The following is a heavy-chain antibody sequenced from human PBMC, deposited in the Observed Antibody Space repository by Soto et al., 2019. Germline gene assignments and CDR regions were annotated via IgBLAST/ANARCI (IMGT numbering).Heavy chain of an antibody. D-gene: IGHD3-22*01. Sequence: ASVKVSCKASGYTFTSYGISWVRQAPGQGLEWMGWISAYNGNTNYAQKLQGRVTMTTDTSTSTAYMELRSLRSDDTAVYYCARGRALYYCDSSGYYPDFDYWGQGTLVTVSS. CDR1: GYTFTSYG. CDR3: ARGRALYYCDSSGYYPDFDY. V-gene: IGHV1-18*01. J-gene: IGHJ4*02. CDR2: ISAYNGNT.